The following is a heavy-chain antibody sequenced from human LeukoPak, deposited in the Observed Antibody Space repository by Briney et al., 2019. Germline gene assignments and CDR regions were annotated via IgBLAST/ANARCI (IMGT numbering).Heavy chain of an antibody. CDR1: GYSISGGYY. Sequence: SETLSLTCTVSGYSISGGYYWGWIRQPPGKRLEWVGSIYPSGNTYYNPTLKSRVTISVDTSKNQFSLNLTSVTAADAAVYYCARDLGYSGFDWAPWGQGTLVTVSS. CDR3: ARDLGYSGFDWAP. D-gene: IGHD5-12*01. V-gene: IGHV4-38-2*02. CDR2: IYPSGNT. J-gene: IGHJ5*02.